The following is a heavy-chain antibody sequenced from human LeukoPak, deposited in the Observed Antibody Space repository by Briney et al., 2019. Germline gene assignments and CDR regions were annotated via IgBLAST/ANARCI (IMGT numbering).Heavy chain of an antibody. CDR1: GFTFSSYS. V-gene: IGHV3-21*01. D-gene: IGHD5-18*01. CDR2: ISSSSSYI. CDR3: ARSRRDTEAFDI. J-gene: IGHJ3*02. Sequence: GGSLRLSCAASGFTFSSYSMNWVRQAPGKGLEWVSSISSSSSYIYYADSVKGRFTISRDNAKNSLYLQMNSLRAEDTAVYYCARSRRDTEAFDIWGQGTMVTVSS.